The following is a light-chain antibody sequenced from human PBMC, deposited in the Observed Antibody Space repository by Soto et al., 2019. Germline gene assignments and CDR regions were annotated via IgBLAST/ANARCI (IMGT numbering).Light chain of an antibody. Sequence: QSVLTQPPSASGTPGQSVTISCSGGSSNIGSNPVSWYQHVPGTAPQLLIHTNTQRPLGVPVRFSGSKSGTSASLAISGLQSEEEADYYCAAWDDTFYVFESGTKLTVL. CDR1: SSNIGSNP. CDR2: TNT. V-gene: IGLV1-44*01. CDR3: AAWDDTFYV. J-gene: IGLJ1*01.